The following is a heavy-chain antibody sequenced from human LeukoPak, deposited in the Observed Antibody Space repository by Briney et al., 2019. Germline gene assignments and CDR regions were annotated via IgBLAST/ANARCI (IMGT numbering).Heavy chain of an antibody. CDR3: AKGQLVDYGMDV. Sequence: GRSLRLSCAASGFTFSSYAMHWVRQAPGKGLEWVAVMSYDGGHKYYADSVKGRFTISRDNSKNTLYLQMNSLRAEDTAVYYCAKGQLVDYGMDVWGQGTTVTVSS. V-gene: IGHV3-30*18. J-gene: IGHJ6*02. D-gene: IGHD2-15*01. CDR2: MSYDGGHK. CDR1: GFTFSSYA.